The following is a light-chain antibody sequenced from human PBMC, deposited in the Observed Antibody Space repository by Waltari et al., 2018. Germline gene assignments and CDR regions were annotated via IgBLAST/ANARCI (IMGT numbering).Light chain of an antibody. CDR2: DAS. V-gene: IGKV3-11*01. CDR3: QRRSNWPPWT. CDR1: QSVSSY. Sequence: EIVLTQSPATLSLSPGERATLSCRASQSVSSYLAWYQQKPGQAPRLLIYDASNRATGIPARFSGSGSRTDFTLTISSLEPEDFAVYYCQRRSNWPPWTFGQGTKVEIK. J-gene: IGKJ1*01.